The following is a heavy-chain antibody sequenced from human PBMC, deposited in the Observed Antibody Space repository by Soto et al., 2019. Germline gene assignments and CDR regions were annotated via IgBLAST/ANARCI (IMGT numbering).Heavy chain of an antibody. CDR3: ARAPYYYDSRGYWAY. Sequence: GGSLRLSCAASGFTFGSYSMNWVRQAPGKGLEWVSSISSSSSYIYYADSVKGRFTISRDNAKNSLYLQMNSLRAEDTAVYYCARAPYYYDSRGYWAYWGQGTLVTVSS. CDR2: ISSSSSYI. J-gene: IGHJ4*02. V-gene: IGHV3-21*01. D-gene: IGHD3-22*01. CDR1: GFTFGSYS.